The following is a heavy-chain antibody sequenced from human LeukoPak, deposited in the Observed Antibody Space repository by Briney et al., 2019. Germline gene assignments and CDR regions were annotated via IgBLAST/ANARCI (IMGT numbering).Heavy chain of an antibody. J-gene: IGHJ1*01. D-gene: IGHD2-15*01. V-gene: IGHV3-30*02. Sequence: SGGSLRLSCAASGFTFSSYGMHWVRQAPGKGPEWVAFIQYDGTKKYYADSVKGRFTISRDNSKNTLYLQMNSLRAEDTAVYYCAKDLRPYCGGGTCHDPFQHWGQGTLVTVSS. CDR2: IQYDGTKK. CDR3: AKDLRPYCGGGTCHDPFQH. CDR1: GFTFSSYG.